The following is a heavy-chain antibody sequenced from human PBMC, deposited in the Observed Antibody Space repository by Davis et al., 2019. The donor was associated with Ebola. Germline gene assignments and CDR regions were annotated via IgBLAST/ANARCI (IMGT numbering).Heavy chain of an antibody. Sequence: GGSLRLSCAASGITFSSYWMTWVRQAPGKGLEWVAHIKPDGSETYYVDSVKGRFTISRDNSKNTLYLQMGRLRSDDTAMYYCVRDFFEFSSSSFSDSWGQGTLVTVSS. J-gene: IGHJ4*02. CDR1: GITFSSYW. CDR3: VRDFFEFSSSSFSDS. V-gene: IGHV3-7*01. CDR2: IKPDGSET. D-gene: IGHD6-6*01.